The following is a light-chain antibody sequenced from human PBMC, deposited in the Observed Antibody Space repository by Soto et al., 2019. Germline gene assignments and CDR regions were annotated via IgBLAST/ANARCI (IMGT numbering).Light chain of an antibody. CDR3: TSHTSSSPYV. CDR2: DVS. Sequence: QSALTQPASVSGSPGQSITISCTGSSSDVGFYNYVSWYQQHPGKAPKLMIYDVSNRPSGVSNRFSGSKSGNTASLTIFGLQAEDEADYYCTSHTSSSPYVFGTGTKVTV. J-gene: IGLJ1*01. CDR1: SSDVGFYNY. V-gene: IGLV2-14*01.